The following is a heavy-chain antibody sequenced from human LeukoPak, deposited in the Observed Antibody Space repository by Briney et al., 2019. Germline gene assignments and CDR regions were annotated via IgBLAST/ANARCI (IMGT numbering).Heavy chain of an antibody. CDR2: MNPNSGNT. CDR3: ARAMRIVGATAFDY. D-gene: IGHD1-26*01. V-gene: IGHV1-8*01. Sequence: SVKVSCKASGYTFTSYDINWVRQATGQGLEWMGWMNPNSGNTGYAQKFQGRVTMTRNTSISTAYMELSSLRSEDTAVYYCARAMRIVGATAFDYWGQGTLVTVSS. CDR1: GYTFTSYD. J-gene: IGHJ4*02.